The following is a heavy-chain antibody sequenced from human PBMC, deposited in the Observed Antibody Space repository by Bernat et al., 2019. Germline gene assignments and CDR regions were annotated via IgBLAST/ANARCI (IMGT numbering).Heavy chain of an antibody. D-gene: IGHD3-10*01. CDR2: INPNSGGT. J-gene: IGHJ6*02. Sequence: QVQLVQSGAEVKKPGASVKVSCKASGYIFTGYYMHWVRQAPGQGLEWMGWINPNSGGTNYAQKFQGGVTMTRDTSISTAYMELSRLRSDDTAVYYCAREGGAGAYYYYGMDVWGQGTTVTVSS. V-gene: IGHV1-2*02. CDR3: AREGGAGAYYYYGMDV. CDR1: GYIFTGYY.